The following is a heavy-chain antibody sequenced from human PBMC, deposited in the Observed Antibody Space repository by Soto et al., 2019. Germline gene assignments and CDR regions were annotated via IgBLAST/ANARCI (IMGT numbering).Heavy chain of an antibody. D-gene: IGHD5-18*01. J-gene: IGHJ5*02. V-gene: IGHV3-64D*08. Sequence: GGSLRLSCSASGFTFSSYAMHWVRQAPGKGLEYVSAISSNGGSTYYADSVKGRFTISRDNSKNTLYLQMSSLRAEDTAVYYCVKDLGYSYGPFDPWGQGTLVTVSS. CDR1: GFTFSSYA. CDR2: ISSNGGST. CDR3: VKDLGYSYGPFDP.